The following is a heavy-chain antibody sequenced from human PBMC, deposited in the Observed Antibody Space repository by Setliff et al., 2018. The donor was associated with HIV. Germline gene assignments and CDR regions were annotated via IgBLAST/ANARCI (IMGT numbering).Heavy chain of an antibody. D-gene: IGHD6-13*01. Sequence: SETLSLTCTVSGGSISFYYWSWIRQPPGKGLEWIGYIYTSGSTNYNPSLKSRVTISVDTSKNQFSLKLSSVTAADTAVYYCARVEYSSSSGAFDIGGQGTMVTVS. CDR3: ARVEYSSSSGAFDI. CDR1: GGSISFYY. V-gene: IGHV4-59*01. CDR2: IYTSGST. J-gene: IGHJ3*02.